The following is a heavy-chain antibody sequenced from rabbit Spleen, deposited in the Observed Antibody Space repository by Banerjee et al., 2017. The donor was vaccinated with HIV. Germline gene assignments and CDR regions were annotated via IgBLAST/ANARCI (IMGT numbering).Heavy chain of an antibody. CDR1: GVSFSDKD. CDR2: IDPVFGSA. J-gene: IGHJ4*01. Sequence: QEQLEESGGGLVKPEGSLTLTCKASGVSFSDKDVMCWVRQAPGKGLEWIGYIDPVFGSAYYASWVNGRFSISRENTQNTVSLQLNSLTAADTATYFCARGGGLWGPGTLVTVS. CDR3: ARGGGL. V-gene: IGHV1S47*01.